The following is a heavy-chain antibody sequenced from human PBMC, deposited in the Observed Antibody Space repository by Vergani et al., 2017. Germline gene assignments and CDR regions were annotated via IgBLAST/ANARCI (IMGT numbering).Heavy chain of an antibody. Sequence: EVQLVESGGGLVQPGGSLRLSCAASGFTFSSYSMNWVRQAPGKGLEWVSYISSSSSTIYYADSLKGRFTISRDNAKNSLYLQMNSLRAEDTAVYYCARDHMTYGAFDIWGQGTMVTVSS. D-gene: IGHD3-10*01. CDR2: ISSSSSTI. CDR1: GFTFSSYS. J-gene: IGHJ3*02. CDR3: ARDHMTYGAFDI. V-gene: IGHV3-48*04.